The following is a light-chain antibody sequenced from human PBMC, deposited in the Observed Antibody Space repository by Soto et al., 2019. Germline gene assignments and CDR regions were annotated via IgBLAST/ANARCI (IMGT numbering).Light chain of an antibody. Sequence: QSVLTQPPSVSGAPGQRVTISCTGNSSNIGTTYDVHWYRHLPGAAPKLLIYDNTNRPSGVPDRFSGSKSGTSASLAITGLQAEDEAYYYCQSFDSSLSASIFGGGTKLPVL. CDR3: QSFDSSLSASI. CDR1: SSNIGTTYD. J-gene: IGLJ2*01. CDR2: DNT. V-gene: IGLV1-40*01.